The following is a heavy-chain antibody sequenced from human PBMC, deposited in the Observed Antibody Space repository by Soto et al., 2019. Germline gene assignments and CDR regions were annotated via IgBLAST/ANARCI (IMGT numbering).Heavy chain of an antibody. D-gene: IGHD4-17*01. Sequence: EVQLVESGGGLVKPGGSLRLSCAASGFTCSSYSMNWVRQAPGKGLEWVSSISSSSSYIYYADSVKGRFTISRDNAKNSLYLQMNSLRAEDTAVYYCARAVGDYEYFQHWGQGTLVTVSS. CDR1: GFTCSSYS. J-gene: IGHJ1*01. V-gene: IGHV3-21*01. CDR2: ISSSSSYI. CDR3: ARAVGDYEYFQH.